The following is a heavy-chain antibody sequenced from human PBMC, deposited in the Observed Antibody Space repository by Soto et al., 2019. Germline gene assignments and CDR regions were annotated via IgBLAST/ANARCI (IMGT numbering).Heavy chain of an antibody. Sequence: GGSLRLSCAASGFTFSSYSMNWVRQAPGKGLEWVSYISSSSSTIYYADSVKGRFTISRDNAKNSLYLQMNSLRAEDTAVYYCAREGDWNYVKEYPLGGGIGPFDIWGQGTMVTVSS. J-gene: IGHJ3*02. CDR1: GFTFSSYS. CDR2: ISSSSSTI. CDR3: AREGDWNYVKEYPLGGGIGPFDI. V-gene: IGHV3-48*01. D-gene: IGHD1-7*01.